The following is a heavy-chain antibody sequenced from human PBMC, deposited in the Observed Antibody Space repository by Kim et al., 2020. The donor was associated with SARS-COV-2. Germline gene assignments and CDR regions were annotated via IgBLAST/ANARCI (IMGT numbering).Heavy chain of an antibody. CDR1: GFTFGNYG. V-gene: IGHV3-21*01. J-gene: IGHJ4*01. CDR2: ISSRRANI. Sequence: GGSLRLSCEAFGFTFGNYGMNWVRQAPGKGLEWVSSISSRRANIYYADSVRGRFTISRDNAKNSLFLQLNSLRAEDTAVYYCARLNFPGGNCGERRDY. CDR3: ARLNFPGGNCGERRDY. D-gene: IGHD1-1*01.